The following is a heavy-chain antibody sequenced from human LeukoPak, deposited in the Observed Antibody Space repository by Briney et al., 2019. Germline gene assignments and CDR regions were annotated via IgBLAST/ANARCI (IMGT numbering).Heavy chain of an antibody. CDR1: GFTFSSYG. J-gene: IGHJ4*02. CDR2: ISYDGSNK. D-gene: IGHD6-19*01. CDR3: ARDSAAVARNYFDY. V-gene: IGHV3-30*03. Sequence: GGSLRLSCAASGFTFSSYGMHWVRQAPGKGLEWVAVISYDGSNKYYADSVKGRFTISRDNSKNTLYLQMNSLRAEDTAVYYCARDSAAVARNYFDYWGQGTLVTVSS.